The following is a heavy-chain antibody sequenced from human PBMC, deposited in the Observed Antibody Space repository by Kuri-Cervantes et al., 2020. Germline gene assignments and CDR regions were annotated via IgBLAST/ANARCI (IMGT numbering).Heavy chain of an antibody. Sequence: GSLRLSCTVSGGSISSYYWSWIRQPPGKGLEWIGYIYYSGSTNYNPSLKSRVTISVDTSKNQFSLKLSSVTAADTAVYYCAKDSKGKYFDYWGQGTLVT. CDR1: GGSISSYY. CDR2: IYYSGST. J-gene: IGHJ4*02. V-gene: IGHV4-59*01. CDR3: AKDSKGKYFDY.